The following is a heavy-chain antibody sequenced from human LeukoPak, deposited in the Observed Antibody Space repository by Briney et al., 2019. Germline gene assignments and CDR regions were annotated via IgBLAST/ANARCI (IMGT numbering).Heavy chain of an antibody. Sequence: ASVKVSCKASGGTFSSYAISWVRQAPGQGLEWMGGIIPIFGTANYAQKFQGRVTITTDESTSTAYMELRSLRSDDTAVYYCARDSPYQLLGSFFDYWGQGTLVTVSS. CDR3: ARDSPYQLLGSFFDY. CDR1: GGTFSSYA. CDR2: IIPIFGTA. J-gene: IGHJ4*02. D-gene: IGHD2-2*01. V-gene: IGHV1-69*05.